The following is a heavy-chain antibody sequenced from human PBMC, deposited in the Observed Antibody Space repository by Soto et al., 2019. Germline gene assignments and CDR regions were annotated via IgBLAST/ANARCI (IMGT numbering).Heavy chain of an antibody. J-gene: IGHJ4*02. CDR1: GYTFTSYA. Sequence: QVQLVQSGAEVKKPGASVKVSCKASGYTFTSYAMHWVRQAPGQRLEWKGWINAGNGNTKYSQKCEGRVSTTRDTAGSIAYRELSILRSEGTAVYYCARYGRWLADYWGQGTLVTVSS. CDR3: ARYGRWLADY. V-gene: IGHV1-3*01. D-gene: IGHD6-19*01. CDR2: INAGNGNT.